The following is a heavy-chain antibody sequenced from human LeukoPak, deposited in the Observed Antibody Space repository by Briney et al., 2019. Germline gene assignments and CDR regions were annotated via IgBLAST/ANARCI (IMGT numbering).Heavy chain of an antibody. J-gene: IGHJ4*02. D-gene: IGHD2-8*01. Sequence: SETLFLTCAVSGYSISSGNYWGWIRQPPGKGLEWIGSFYHGGNTYYNPSLKSRVTMSVDTSKNQFSLKLSSVTAADTAVYYCASEKNGPPADYWGQGTLVTVSS. CDR2: FYHGGNT. V-gene: IGHV4-38-2*01. CDR3: ASEKNGPPADY. CDR1: GYSISSGNY.